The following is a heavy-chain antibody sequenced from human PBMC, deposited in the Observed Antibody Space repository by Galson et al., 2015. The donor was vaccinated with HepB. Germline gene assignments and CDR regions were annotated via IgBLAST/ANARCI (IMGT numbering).Heavy chain of an antibody. V-gene: IGHV7-4-1*02. Sequence: SVKVSCKASGYTFTSYAMNWVRQAPGQGLEWMGWINTNTGNPTYAQGFTGRFVFSLDTSVSTAYLQISSLKAEDTAVYYCARVTYDILTGSNWFDPWGQGTLVTVSS. CDR3: ARVTYDILTGSNWFDP. D-gene: IGHD3-9*01. CDR2: INTNTGNP. J-gene: IGHJ5*02. CDR1: GYTFTSYA.